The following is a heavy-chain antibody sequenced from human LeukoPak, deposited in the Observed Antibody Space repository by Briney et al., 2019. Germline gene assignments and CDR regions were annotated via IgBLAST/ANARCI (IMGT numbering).Heavy chain of an antibody. CDR1: GFTFSSHA. J-gene: IGHJ4*02. CDR3: AKSSVSRPDY. V-gene: IGHV3-23*01. CDR2: ISGSGGST. D-gene: IGHD2-8*01. Sequence: GGSLRLSCAASGFTFSSHAMSWFRQAPGEGLEWVSAISGSGGSTYYADSVKGRFTISRDNSKNTLYLQMNSLRAEDTAVYYCAKSSVSRPDYWGQGTLVTVSS.